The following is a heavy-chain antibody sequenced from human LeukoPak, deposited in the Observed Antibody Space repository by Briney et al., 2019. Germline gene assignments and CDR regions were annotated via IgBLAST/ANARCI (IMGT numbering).Heavy chain of an antibody. J-gene: IGHJ4*02. D-gene: IGHD3-3*01. V-gene: IGHV4-61*02. Sequence: SETLSLTCTVSGGSISSGSYYWSWIRQPAGKGLEWIGRIYTGGSTNYNPSLKSRVTISVDTSKNQFSLKLSSVTAADTAVYYCARDQPYYDFWSGYFDYWGQGTLVTVSS. CDR3: ARDQPYYDFWSGYFDY. CDR1: GGSISSGSYY. CDR2: IYTGGST.